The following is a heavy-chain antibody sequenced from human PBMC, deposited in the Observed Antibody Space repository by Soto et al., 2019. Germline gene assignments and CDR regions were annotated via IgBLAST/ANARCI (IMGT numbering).Heavy chain of an antibody. V-gene: IGHV1-69*13. J-gene: IGHJ4*02. CDR3: AREVLAGFGAVGYFDY. Sequence: SVKVSCKASGGTFSSYAISWVREAPGQGLEWMGGIIPIFGTANYAQKFQGRVTITADESTSTAYMELSSLGSEDTAVYYCAREVLAGFGAVGYFDYWGQGTLVTVSS. CDR2: IIPIFGTA. D-gene: IGHD6-19*01. CDR1: GGTFSSYA.